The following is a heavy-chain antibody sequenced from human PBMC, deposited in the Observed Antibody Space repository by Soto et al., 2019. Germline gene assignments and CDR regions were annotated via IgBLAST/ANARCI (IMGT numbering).Heavy chain of an antibody. J-gene: IGHJ4*02. V-gene: IGHV4-31*03. Sequence: QVQLQESGPGLVKPSQTLSLTCTVSGGSISSGGYYWSWMRQHPGKGLEWIGYIYYSGSTYYNPSLKSRVIIAVDTTTNQFSLKLSSGTAADTAVYYCARVWARRNCSGGSCYRDLWGQGTMITVSS. CDR2: IYYSGST. D-gene: IGHD2-15*01. CDR1: GGSISSGGYY. CDR3: ARVWARRNCSGGSCYRDL.